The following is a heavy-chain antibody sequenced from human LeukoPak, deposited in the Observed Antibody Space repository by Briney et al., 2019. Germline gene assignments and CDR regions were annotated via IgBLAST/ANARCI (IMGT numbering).Heavy chain of an antibody. CDR2: INHSGST. CDR3: ARGVSDGSYFAY. CDR1: GGSFSGYD. V-gene: IGHV4-34*01. Sequence: SETLSLTCDVYGGSFSGYDWHWIRQPPGKGLEWIGEINHSGSTNYNPSLKSRVTMSVDTSKNRFSLKLSSVTAADTAVYCCARGVSDGSYFAYWGQGTLVTVSS. D-gene: IGHD3-10*01. J-gene: IGHJ4*02.